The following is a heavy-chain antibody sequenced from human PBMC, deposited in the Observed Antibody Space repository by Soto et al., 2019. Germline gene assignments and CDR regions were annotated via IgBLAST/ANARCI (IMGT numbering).Heavy chain of an antibody. J-gene: IGHJ6*02. Sequence: GESLKISCKGAGYSFTSYWIGWGRQMPGKGLEWMGIIYPGDSDTRYSPSFQGQVTISADKSISTAYLQWSSLKASDTAMYYCARQVVLVPAAPGRYYYYGMDVWGQGTTVTVSS. CDR3: ARQVVLVPAAPGRYYYYGMDV. CDR2: IYPGDSDT. D-gene: IGHD2-2*01. V-gene: IGHV5-51*01. CDR1: GYSFTSYW.